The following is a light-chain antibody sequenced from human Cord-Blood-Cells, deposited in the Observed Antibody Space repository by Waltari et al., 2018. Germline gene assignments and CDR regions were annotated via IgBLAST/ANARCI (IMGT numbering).Light chain of an antibody. Sequence: QSALTQPASVSGSPGQSITISCTRTSSDVGSYNLVSWYQQHPGKAPKLMIYEGSKRPSGVSNRFSGSKSGNTASLTIYGLQAEDEADYYCCSYAGSSTWVFGGGTKLTVL. J-gene: IGLJ3*02. CDR2: EGS. CDR1: SSDVGSYNL. CDR3: CSYAGSSTWV. V-gene: IGLV2-23*01.